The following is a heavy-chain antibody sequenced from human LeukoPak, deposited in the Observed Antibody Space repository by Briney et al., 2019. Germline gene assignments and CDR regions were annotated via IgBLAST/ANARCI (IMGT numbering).Heavy chain of an antibody. V-gene: IGHV5-51*01. J-gene: IGHJ4*02. D-gene: IGHD1-14*01. CDR2: IYPDDPDT. CDR1: GYSFTNYW. CDR3: ARRSRGILDY. Sequence: GESLKISCKSSGYSFTNYWIGWVRQMPGKGLEWMGIIYPDDPDTRYSPSLQGQVTISADKSISTAYLQWSSLKASDTGMYYCARRSRGILDYWGQGTLVIVSS.